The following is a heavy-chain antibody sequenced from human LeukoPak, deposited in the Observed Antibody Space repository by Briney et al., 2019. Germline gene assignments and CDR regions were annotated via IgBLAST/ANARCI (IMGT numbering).Heavy chain of an antibody. CDR2: IRYDGSNK. CDR1: GFTFRSYG. CDR3: AKDGGLLWFGELPRTFYYMDV. V-gene: IGHV3-30*02. Sequence: GGSLRLSCAASGFTFRSYGIHWVRQAPGKGLEWVAFIRYDGSNKYYADSVKGRFTISRDNSKNTLYLQMNSLRAEDTAVYYCAKDGGLLWFGELPRTFYYMDVWGKGTTVTVSS. D-gene: IGHD3-10*01. J-gene: IGHJ6*03.